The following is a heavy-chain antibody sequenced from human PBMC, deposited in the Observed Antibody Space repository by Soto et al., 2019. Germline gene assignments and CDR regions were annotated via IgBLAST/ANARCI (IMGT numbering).Heavy chain of an antibody. V-gene: IGHV4-59*01. D-gene: IGHD6-19*01. CDR2: IYYSGST. J-gene: IGHJ5*02. CDR3: ARDLMGYSSGWYKQFDP. Sequence: PSETLSLTCTVSGGSISSYYWSWIRQPPGKGLEWIGYIYYSGSTNYNPSLKSRVTISVDTSKNQFSLKLSSVTAADTAVYYCARDLMGYSSGWYKQFDPWGQGTLVTVSS. CDR1: GGSISSYY.